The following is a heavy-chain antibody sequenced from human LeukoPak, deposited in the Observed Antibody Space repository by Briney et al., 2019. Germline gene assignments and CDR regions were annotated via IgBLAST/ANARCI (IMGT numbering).Heavy chain of an antibody. CDR2: IRYDGSNK. V-gene: IGHV3-30*02. D-gene: IGHD3-22*01. CDR3: ARDLRVVVAPGFYYYYGMDV. Sequence: GGSLRLSCAASGFTFSNYGMHWVRQAPGKGLEWVAFIRYDGSNKYYADSVKGRFTISRDNSKNTLYLQMNSLRAEDTAVYYCARDLRVVVAPGFYYYYGMDVWGQGTTVTVSS. J-gene: IGHJ6*02. CDR1: GFTFSNYG.